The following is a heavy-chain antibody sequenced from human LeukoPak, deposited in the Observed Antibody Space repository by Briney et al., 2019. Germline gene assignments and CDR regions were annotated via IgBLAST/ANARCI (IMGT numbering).Heavy chain of an antibody. D-gene: IGHD3-9*01. J-gene: IGHJ6*03. CDR1: GFTFSRYW. Sequence: GGSLRLSCAASGFTFSRYWMNWVRQAPGKGLEWVAVISYDGSNKYYADSVKGRFTISRDNSKNTLYLQMNSLRAEDTAVYYCARNYDILTGYYVYYYYYYMDVWGKGTTVTVSS. CDR3: ARNYDILTGYYVYYYYYYMDV. CDR2: ISYDGSNK. V-gene: IGHV3-30*03.